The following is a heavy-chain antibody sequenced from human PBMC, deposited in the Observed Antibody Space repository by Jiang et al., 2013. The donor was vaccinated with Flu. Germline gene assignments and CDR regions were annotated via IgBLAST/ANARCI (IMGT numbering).Heavy chain of an antibody. CDR3: ARSHTSYCTNGVCFTNYYYYGMDV. CDR1: GFSLSTSGMC. J-gene: IGHJ6*04. D-gene: IGHD2-8*01. CDR2: IDWDDDK. Sequence: KPTQTLTLTCTFSGFSLSTSGMCVSWIRQPPGKALEWLALIDWDDDKYYSTSLKTRLTISKDTSKNQVVLTMTNMDPVDTATYYCARSHTSYCTNGVCFTNYYYYGMDVWGQRDHGSPVSS. V-gene: IGHV2-70*01.